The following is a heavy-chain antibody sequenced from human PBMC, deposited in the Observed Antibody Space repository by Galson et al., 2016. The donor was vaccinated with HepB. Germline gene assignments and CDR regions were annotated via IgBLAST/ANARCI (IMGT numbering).Heavy chain of an antibody. CDR2: ISSSSSYI. V-gene: IGHV3-21*01. Sequence: SLRLSCAASGFTFSSYGMNWVRQAPGKGLEWVSSISSSSSYIYYADSVKGRFTISRDNAKNSLYLQMNSLRAEDTAVYYCARDGLRGRWRLGGMDVWGQGTTVTVSS. D-gene: IGHD3/OR15-3a*01. CDR3: ARDGLRGRWRLGGMDV. CDR1: GFTFSSYG. J-gene: IGHJ6*02.